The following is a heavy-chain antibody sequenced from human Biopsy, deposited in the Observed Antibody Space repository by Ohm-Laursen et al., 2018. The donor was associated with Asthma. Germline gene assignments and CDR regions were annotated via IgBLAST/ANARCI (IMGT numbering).Heavy chain of an antibody. CDR3: ARGVDRVTGLLDHFDS. CDR2: VYYSGST. D-gene: IGHD2-21*02. Sequence: ETLSLTCTVSGGSINNFYWSWIRQPPGKGLESIGHVYYSGSTNYNPSLKSRVTISIDASKNHFSLKLTSVTAADTAVYYCARGVDRVTGLLDHFDSWGQGTLVTVSS. V-gene: IGHV4-59*13. CDR1: GGSINNFY. J-gene: IGHJ4*02.